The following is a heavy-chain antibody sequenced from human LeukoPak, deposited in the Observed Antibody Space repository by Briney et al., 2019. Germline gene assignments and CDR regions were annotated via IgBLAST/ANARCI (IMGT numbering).Heavy chain of an antibody. CDR1: GGSLSSDYSY. Sequence: SETLSLTCTVSGGSLSSDYSYWTWIRQSPGTGLGWIGYIYYDRNTYYNPSLQSRITISVGTSKNQFSLKMSSVTAADTAVYFCARARNDWGSGLLFDLWGQGTLVTVSS. CDR3: ARARNDWGSGLLFDL. D-gene: IGHD1-1*01. V-gene: IGHV4-30-4*08. J-gene: IGHJ4*02. CDR2: IYYDRNT.